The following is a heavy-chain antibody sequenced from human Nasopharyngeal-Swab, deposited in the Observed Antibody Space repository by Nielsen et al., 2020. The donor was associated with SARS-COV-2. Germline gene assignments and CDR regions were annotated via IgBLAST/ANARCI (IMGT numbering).Heavy chain of an antibody. CDR3: ARGLPDTRFGPVH. V-gene: IGHV1-46*01. J-gene: IGHJ4*02. Sequence: ASVKVSCKAYGYTFTSYYMHWVRPPPEQRLEWMGVINPSGGSTSYAQNFQGRVTMTRDTSTSTVYMELSSLRSDDTAVYYCARGLPDTRFGPVHWGQGTLVTVSS. CDR1: GYTFTSYY. CDR2: INPSGGST. D-gene: IGHD3-9*01.